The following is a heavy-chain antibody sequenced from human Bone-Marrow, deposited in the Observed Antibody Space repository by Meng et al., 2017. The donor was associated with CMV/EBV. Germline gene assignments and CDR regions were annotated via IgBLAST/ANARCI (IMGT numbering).Heavy chain of an antibody. V-gene: IGHV3-30-3*01. CDR2: ISYDGSNK. Sequence: GESLKISCAASGFTFSSYAMHWVRQAPGKGLEWVAVISYDGSNKYYADSVKGRFTISRDNSKNTLYLQMNSLRAEDTAVYYCARDVGYCSSTSCRYSGGDYYGMDVWGQATTVTVSS. J-gene: IGHJ6*02. D-gene: IGHD2-2*01. CDR1: GFTFSSYA. CDR3: ARDVGYCSSTSCRYSGGDYYGMDV.